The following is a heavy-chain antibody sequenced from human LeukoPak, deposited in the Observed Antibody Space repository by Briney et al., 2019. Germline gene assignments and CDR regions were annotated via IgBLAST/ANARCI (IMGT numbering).Heavy chain of an antibody. D-gene: IGHD3-22*01. CDR1: GGSISSSSYY. CDR2: IYYSGST. J-gene: IGHJ4*02. Sequence: SETLSLTCTVSGGSISSSSYYWGWIRQPPGKGLEWIGSIYYSGSTYYNPSLKSRVTISVDTSKNQFSLKLSSVTAADTAVYYCARDTDYYDSSLDYWGQGTLVTVSS. CDR3: ARDTDYYDSSLDY. V-gene: IGHV4-39*07.